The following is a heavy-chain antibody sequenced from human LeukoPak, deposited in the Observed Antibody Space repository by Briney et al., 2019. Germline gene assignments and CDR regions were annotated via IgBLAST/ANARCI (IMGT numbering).Heavy chain of an antibody. Sequence: SETLSLTCAVYGGSFSGYYWSWIRQPPGKGLEWVGEINHSGSTNYNPSLKSRVTMSVDTSKNQFSLKLSSVTAADTAVYYCARGIAARNWFDPWGRGTLVTVSS. D-gene: IGHD6-6*01. CDR1: GGSFSGYY. J-gene: IGHJ5*02. CDR2: INHSGST. V-gene: IGHV4-34*01. CDR3: ARGIAARNWFDP.